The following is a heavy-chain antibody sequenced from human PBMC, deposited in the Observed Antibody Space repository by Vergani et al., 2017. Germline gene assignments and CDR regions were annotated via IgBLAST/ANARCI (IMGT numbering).Heavy chain of an antibody. CDR1: GGTFSSYA. Sequence: QVQLVQSGAEVKKPGSSVKVSCKASGGTFSSYAISWVRQAPEQGLEWMGRIIPILGIANYAQKFQGRVTITADKSTSTAYMELSSLRSEDTAVYYCARARVTKEMATQGAFDIWGQGTMVTVSS. D-gene: IGHD5-24*01. CDR3: ARARVTKEMATQGAFDI. V-gene: IGHV1-69*04. J-gene: IGHJ3*02. CDR2: IIPILGIA.